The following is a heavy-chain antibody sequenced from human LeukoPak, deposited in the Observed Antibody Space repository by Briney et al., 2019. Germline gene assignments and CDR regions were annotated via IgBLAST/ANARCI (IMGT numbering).Heavy chain of an antibody. CDR3: AKERPLYNWNDPGGRSCGFDY. Sequence: GSLRLSCAASGFTISSNYMSWVRQAPGKGLEWVSLISSSDSTYFADSVKGRFTVSRDNSKNTLYLQMNSLRAEDTAVYYCAKERPLYNWNDPGGRSCGFDYWGQGTLVTVSS. CDR1: GFTISSNY. D-gene: IGHD1-1*01. CDR2: ISSSDST. V-gene: IGHV3-66*01. J-gene: IGHJ4*02.